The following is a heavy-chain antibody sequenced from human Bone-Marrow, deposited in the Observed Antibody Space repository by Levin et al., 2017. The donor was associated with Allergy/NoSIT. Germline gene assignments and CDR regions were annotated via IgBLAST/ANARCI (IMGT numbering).Heavy chain of an antibody. V-gene: IGHV3-7*03. J-gene: IGHJ4*02. CDR1: GFIFSSYW. D-gene: IGHD2-15*01. CDR3: ARDYPVYCSGNTCYSEY. CDR2: INQDGSEK. Sequence: GESLKISCAASGFIFSSYWMSWVRQAPGKGLEWVANINQDGSEKYYADSVKGRFTIARDNAKDSLYLQMNNLRAEDTALYYCARDYPVYCSGNTCYSEYWGQGTLVSASS.